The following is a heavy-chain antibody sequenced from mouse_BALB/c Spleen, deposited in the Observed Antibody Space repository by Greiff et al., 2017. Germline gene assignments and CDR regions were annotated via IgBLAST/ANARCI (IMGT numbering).Heavy chain of an antibody. CDR2: IYWDDDK. D-gene: IGHD2-4*01. J-gene: IGHJ2*01. CDR1: GFSLSTSGMG. CDR3: ARRDDYDYLDY. Sequence: QVTLKVCGPGILQPSQTLSLTCSFSGFSLSTSGMGVSWIRQPSGKGLEWLAHIYWDDDKRYNPSLKSRLTISKDTSRNQVFLKITSVDTADTATYYCARRDDYDYLDYWGQGTTLTVSS. V-gene: IGHV8-12*01.